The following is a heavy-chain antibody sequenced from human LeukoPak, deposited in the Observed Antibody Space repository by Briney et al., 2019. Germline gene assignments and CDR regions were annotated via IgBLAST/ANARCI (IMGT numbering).Heavy chain of an antibody. CDR1: GITFSNYN. Sequence: GGSLRLSCAAPGITFSNYNMNWVRQAPGKGLEWISAITSSSSYTFYADSVKGRFTISRDNAQNSLYLQMNSLRVEDTAIYYCARDPYNGAYSEGYYYYYMDVWGKGTTVTVSS. J-gene: IGHJ6*03. D-gene: IGHD1-1*01. CDR2: ITSSSSYT. CDR3: ARDPYNGAYSEGYYYYYMDV. V-gene: IGHV3-21*01.